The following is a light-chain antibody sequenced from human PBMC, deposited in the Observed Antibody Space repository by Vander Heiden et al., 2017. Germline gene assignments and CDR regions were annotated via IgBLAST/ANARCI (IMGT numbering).Light chain of an antibody. J-gene: IGLJ2*01. CDR2: DNN. V-gene: IGLV1-51*01. Sequence: QSVLTQPPSVSAAPGQKVTISCSGSNSNVGNNYVSWYQPLPGTAPKLLIYDNNKRPSGIPDRFSGSKSGTSATLGITGLQTGDEADYYCGTWDSSLSAVVFGGGSKLTVL. CDR1: NSNVGNNY. CDR3: GTWDSSLSAVV.